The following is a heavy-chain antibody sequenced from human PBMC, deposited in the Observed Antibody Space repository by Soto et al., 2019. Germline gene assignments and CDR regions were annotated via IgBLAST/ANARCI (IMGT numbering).Heavy chain of an antibody. D-gene: IGHD2-2*01. CDR1: GFTFSSYA. J-gene: IGHJ3*02. CDR2: ISGSGGST. CDR3: AHTIVVVPAAMAGGPAFDI. Sequence: GSLRLSCAASGFTFSSYAMSWVRQAPGKGLEWVSAISGSGGSTYYADSVKGRFTISRDNSKNTLYLQMNSLRAEDTAVYYCAHTIVVVPAAMAGGPAFDIWRQGTMVTVSS. V-gene: IGHV3-23*01.